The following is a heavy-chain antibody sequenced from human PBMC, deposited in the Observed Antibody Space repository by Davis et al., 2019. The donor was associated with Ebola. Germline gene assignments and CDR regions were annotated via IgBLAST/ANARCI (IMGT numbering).Heavy chain of an antibody. D-gene: IGHD2-2*01. V-gene: IGHV3-7*01. J-gene: IGHJ6*02. Sequence: GESLKISCAASGFTFSSYWMSWVRQAPGKGLEWVANIKQDGSEKYYVDSVKGRFTISRDNAKNSLYLQMNSLRDEDTAVYYCARDLAGGNQLLTYYYYYGMDVWGQGTTVTVSS. CDR1: GFTFSSYW. CDR2: IKQDGSEK. CDR3: ARDLAGGNQLLTYYYYYGMDV.